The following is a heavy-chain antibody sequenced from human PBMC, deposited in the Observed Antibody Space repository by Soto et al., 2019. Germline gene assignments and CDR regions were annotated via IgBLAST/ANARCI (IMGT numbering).Heavy chain of an antibody. D-gene: IGHD4-17*01. V-gene: IGHV2-5*02. CDR3: AHERGDYSPSWFDP. Sequence: QITLKESGPTLVKPTQTLTLTCTFSGFSLSTSGVGVGWIRQPPGKALEWLALIYWDDDKRYSPSLKSRLSIAKDTSKNQVVLTRTNMDPVDTATYYCAHERGDYSPSWFDPWGQGTLVTVSS. CDR2: IYWDDDK. J-gene: IGHJ5*02. CDR1: GFSLSTSGVG.